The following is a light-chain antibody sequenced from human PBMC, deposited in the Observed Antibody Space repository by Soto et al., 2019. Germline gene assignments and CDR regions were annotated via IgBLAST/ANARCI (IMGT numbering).Light chain of an antibody. Sequence: QSVLTQPPSASGSPGQSVTISCTGTFNDVGGYNYVSWYQQHPGKAPKVIIYEVYKRPSGVPDRFSGSKSGKTASLTVSGLQAEDEADYYCSSYAGNKNLVFGAGTKLTVL. CDR1: FNDVGGYNY. V-gene: IGLV2-8*01. CDR3: SSYAGNKNLV. CDR2: EVY. J-gene: IGLJ3*02.